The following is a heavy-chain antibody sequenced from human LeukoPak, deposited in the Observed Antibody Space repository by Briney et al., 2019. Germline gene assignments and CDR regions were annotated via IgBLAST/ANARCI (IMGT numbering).Heavy chain of an antibody. CDR1: GFSFSNYG. J-gene: IGHJ4*02. CDR2: IWFDGSKT. D-gene: IGHD6-6*01. Sequence: PGTSLRLSCAASGFSFSNYGFHWVRQAPGKGLEWVALIWFDGSKTDYADSVKGRFTISKGSSTNTVHLQVTSLTAEDTGLYYCARDIGTWPRSIFDYWGQGTLVAVSS. CDR3: ARDIGTWPRSIFDY. V-gene: IGHV3-33*01.